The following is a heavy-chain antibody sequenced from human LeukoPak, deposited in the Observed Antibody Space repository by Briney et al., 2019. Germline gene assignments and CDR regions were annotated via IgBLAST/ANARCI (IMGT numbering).Heavy chain of an antibody. CDR3: ARGEDGYDFDY. D-gene: IGHD3-22*01. V-gene: IGHV4-30-2*01. Sequence: SETLSLTCAVSGGSISSGGYSWSWIRQPPGKGLEWIGYIYPSGSTYYNPSLKSRVTISVDRSKNQFSLKLSSVTAADTAVYYCARGEDGYDFDYWGQGTLVTVSS. CDR2: IYPSGST. CDR1: GGSISSGGYS. J-gene: IGHJ4*02.